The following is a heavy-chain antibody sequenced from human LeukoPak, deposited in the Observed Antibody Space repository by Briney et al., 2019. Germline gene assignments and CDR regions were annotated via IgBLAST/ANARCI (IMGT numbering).Heavy chain of an antibody. V-gene: IGHV3-15*01. CDR2: IKSKTDGGTT. CDR1: GFTFSNVW. CDR3: TTPPLTVAGSTPTDY. Sequence: PGGSLRLSCAASGFTFSNVWMSWVRQAPGKGLEWVGRIKSKTDGGTTDYAAPVKGRFTISRDDSKNTLYLQMNSLKTEDTAVYYCTTPPLTVAGSTPTDYWGQGTLVTVSS. D-gene: IGHD6-19*01. J-gene: IGHJ4*02.